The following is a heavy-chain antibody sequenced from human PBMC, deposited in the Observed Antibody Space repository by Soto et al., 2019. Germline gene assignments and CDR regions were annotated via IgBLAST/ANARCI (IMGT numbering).Heavy chain of an antibody. Sequence: GSLRLSCAASGFTFSSYSMNWVRQAPGKGLEWVSSISSSSSYIYYADSVKGRFTISRDNAKNSLYLQMNSLRAEDTAVYYCARPVGADFWSGYPVDYWGQGTLVTVSS. D-gene: IGHD3-3*01. CDR2: ISSSSSYI. CDR3: ARPVGADFWSGYPVDY. J-gene: IGHJ4*02. V-gene: IGHV3-21*01. CDR1: GFTFSSYS.